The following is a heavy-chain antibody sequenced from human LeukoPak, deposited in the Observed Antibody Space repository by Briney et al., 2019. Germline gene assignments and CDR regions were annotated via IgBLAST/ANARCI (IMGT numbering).Heavy chain of an antibody. CDR3: ARARRCGLNDDYGACFDY. CDR2: IYTGGNI. CDR1: GFTVSTNH. D-gene: IGHD4-17*01. Sequence: GGSLRLSCAACGFTVSTNHVSWLRLPPGEGLEWVSIIYTGGNIYYSDSVKGRFTISRDNSKNTLYLQMNSLRAEDTAVYYCARARRCGLNDDYGACFDYWGQGTLVTVSS. V-gene: IGHV3-53*01. J-gene: IGHJ4*02.